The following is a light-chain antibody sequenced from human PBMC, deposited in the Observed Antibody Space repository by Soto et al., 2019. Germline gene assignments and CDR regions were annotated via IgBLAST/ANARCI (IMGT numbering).Light chain of an antibody. CDR3: SSYTTSNTGV. CDR2: GVG. Sequence: QSALTQPASVSGSPGQSITISCTGTNSDIGAYNYISWYQQHPGKAPKLMIYGVGNRPSGVTYRFSGSKSGSTASLTISGLQVEDEADYYCSSYTTSNTGVFGGGTKLTVL. J-gene: IGLJ3*02. V-gene: IGLV2-14*01. CDR1: NSDIGAYNY.